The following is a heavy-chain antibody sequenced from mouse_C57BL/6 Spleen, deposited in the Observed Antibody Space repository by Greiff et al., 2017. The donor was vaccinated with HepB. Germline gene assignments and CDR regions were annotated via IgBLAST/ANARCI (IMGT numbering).Heavy chain of an antibody. CDR2: IDPSDSYT. V-gene: IGHV1-69*01. D-gene: IGHD1-1*01. Sequence: QVQLQQPGAELVMPGASVKLSCKASGYTFTSYWMHWVKQRPGQGLEWIGEIDPSDSYTNYNQKFKGKSTLTVDNSSSTAYMQLSSLPSEDSAVYYCARNYYYGSSYLYYFDYWGQGTTLTVSS. CDR3: ARNYYYGSSYLYYFDY. J-gene: IGHJ2*01. CDR1: GYTFTSYW.